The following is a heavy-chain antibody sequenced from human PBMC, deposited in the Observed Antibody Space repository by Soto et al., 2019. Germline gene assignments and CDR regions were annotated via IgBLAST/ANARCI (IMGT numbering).Heavy chain of an antibody. J-gene: IGHJ6*02. CDR3: ARDITIFGVARNYYYYYGMDV. CDR2: ISSSGSTI. V-gene: IGHV3-11*01. CDR1: GLTFSDYY. Sequence: GGSLRLSCAASGLTFSDYYMSWIRQAPGKGLEWVSYISSSGSTIYYADSVKGRFTISRDNAKNSLYLQMNSLRAEDTAVYYCARDITIFGVARNYYYYYGMDVWGQGTTVTVSS. D-gene: IGHD3-3*01.